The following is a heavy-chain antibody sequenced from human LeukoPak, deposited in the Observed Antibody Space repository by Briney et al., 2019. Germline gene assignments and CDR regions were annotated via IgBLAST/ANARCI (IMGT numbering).Heavy chain of an antibody. CDR3: ARVPYSSASDDY. V-gene: IGHV3-21*01. CDR1: GFTFSSYS. Sequence: GGSLRLSCAASGFTFSSYSMNWVRQAPGKGLEWVSSISSSSSYIYYADSVKGRFTISRDNAKNSLYLQMNSLRAEDTAVYYCARVPYSSASDDYWGQGTLVTVSS. CDR2: ISSSSSYI. J-gene: IGHJ4*02. D-gene: IGHD6-6*01.